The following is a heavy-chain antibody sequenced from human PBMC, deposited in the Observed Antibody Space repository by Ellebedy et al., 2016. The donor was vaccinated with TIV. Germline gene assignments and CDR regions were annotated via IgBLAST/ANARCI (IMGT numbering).Heavy chain of an antibody. CDR1: GFTFSSYA. J-gene: IGHJ6*02. D-gene: IGHD2-8*01. CDR3: AKTDCTNGVCYLYYYGMDV. V-gene: IGHV3-30-3*01. Sequence: GESLKISCAASGFTFSSYAMHWVRQAPGKGLEWVAVISYDGSNKYYADSVKGRFTISRDNSKNTLYLQMNSLRAEDTAVYYCAKTDCTNGVCYLYYYGMDVWGQGTTVTVSS. CDR2: ISYDGSNK.